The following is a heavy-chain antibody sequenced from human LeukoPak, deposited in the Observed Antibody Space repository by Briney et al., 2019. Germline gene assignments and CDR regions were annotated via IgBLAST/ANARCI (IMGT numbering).Heavy chain of an antibody. J-gene: IGHJ5*02. CDR2: ISGSGGST. D-gene: IGHD2-15*01. Sequence: PGGSLRLSCAASGFTFSSYAMSWVRQAPGEGLEWVSAISGSGGSTYYADSVKGRFTISRDNSKNTLYLQMNSLRAEDTAVYYCAGCSGGSCYGGFDPWGQGTLVTVSS. CDR3: AGCSGGSCYGGFDP. CDR1: GFTFSSYA. V-gene: IGHV3-23*01.